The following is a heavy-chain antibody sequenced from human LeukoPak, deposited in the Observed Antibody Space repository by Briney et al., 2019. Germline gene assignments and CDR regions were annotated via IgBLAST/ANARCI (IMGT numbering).Heavy chain of an antibody. CDR1: GFTFSSYW. CDR3: ARSGYCSGGSCYSDY. CDR2: IKQDGSEK. V-gene: IGHV3-7*01. Sequence: GGSLRLSCAASGFTFSSYWMSWVRQAPGKGLEWVANIKQDGSEKYYVDSVKGRFTISRDNAKNSLYLQMNSLRAEDTAVYYCARSGYCSGGSCYSDYWGKGTTVTVSS. J-gene: IGHJ4*03. D-gene: IGHD2-15*01.